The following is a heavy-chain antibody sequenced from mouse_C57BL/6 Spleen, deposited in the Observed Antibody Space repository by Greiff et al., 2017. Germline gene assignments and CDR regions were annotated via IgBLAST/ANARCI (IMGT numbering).Heavy chain of an antibody. CDR1: GYTFTDYY. J-gene: IGHJ2*01. V-gene: IGHV1-26*01. CDR2: INPNNGGT. Sequence: EVQLQQSGPELVKPGASVKISCKASGYTFTDYYMNWVKQSHGKSLEWIGDINPNNGGTSYNQKFKGKATLTVDKSSSTAYMELRSLTSEDSAVYYCARGGYDYYFDYWGQGTTLTVSS. CDR3: ARGGYDYYFDY. D-gene: IGHD2-4*01.